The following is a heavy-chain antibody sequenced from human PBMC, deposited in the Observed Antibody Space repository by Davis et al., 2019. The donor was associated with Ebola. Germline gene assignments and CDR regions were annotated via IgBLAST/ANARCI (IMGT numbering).Heavy chain of an antibody. Sequence: PGGSLRLSCAASGFTFSSYGMHWVRQAPGKGLEWVAVISYDGSNKYYADSVKGRFTISRDNSKNTLYLQMNSLRAEETAVYYCARDHPEDIVVVPAAITDGMDVWGQGTTVTVSS. CDR2: ISYDGSNK. V-gene: IGHV3-30*03. D-gene: IGHD2-2*02. CDR3: ARDHPEDIVVVPAAITDGMDV. CDR1: GFTFSSYG. J-gene: IGHJ6*02.